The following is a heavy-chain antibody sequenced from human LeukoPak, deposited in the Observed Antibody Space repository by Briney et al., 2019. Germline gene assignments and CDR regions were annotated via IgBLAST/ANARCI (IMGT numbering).Heavy chain of an antibody. CDR2: ISGSGGST. V-gene: IGHV3-23*01. Sequence: GGSLRLSRAASGFTFSSYAMSWVRQAPGKGLEWVSAISGSGGSTYYADSVKGRFTISRDNSKNTLYLQMNSLRAEDTAVYYCAKDGTFIVVVPAAIPSFDPWGQGTLVTVSS. CDR1: GFTFSSYA. CDR3: AKDGTFIVVVPAAIPSFDP. D-gene: IGHD2-2*01. J-gene: IGHJ5*02.